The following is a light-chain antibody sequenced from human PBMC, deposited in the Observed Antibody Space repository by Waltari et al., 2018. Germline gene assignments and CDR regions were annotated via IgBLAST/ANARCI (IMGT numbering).Light chain of an antibody. CDR1: TIENEA. CDR2: DDS. J-gene: IGLJ2*01. Sequence: SYVLTQPPSVSVAPGQTAKILCGGNTIENEAVHWYQQKPGQAPVLVVYDDSERPSEMPERFSGSNTGNAATLTSSRVEAGDEADYYCQVWDTRNYHVVFGGGTKLTVL. CDR3: QVWDTRNYHVV. V-gene: IGLV3-21*02.